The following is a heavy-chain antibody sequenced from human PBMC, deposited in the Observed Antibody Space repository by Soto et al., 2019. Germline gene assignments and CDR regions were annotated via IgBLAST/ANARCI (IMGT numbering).Heavy chain of an antibody. CDR1: GGSFSGYY. Sequence: PSETLSLTCAVYGGSFSGYYWSWIRQPPGKGLEWIGEINHSGSTNYNPSLKSRVTISVDTSKNQFSLKLSSVTAADTAVYYCARGRGMITFGGVIVALPDYYMDVWGKGTTVTVSS. CDR3: ARGRGMITFGGVIVALPDYYMDV. V-gene: IGHV4-34*01. J-gene: IGHJ6*03. D-gene: IGHD3-16*02. CDR2: INHSGST.